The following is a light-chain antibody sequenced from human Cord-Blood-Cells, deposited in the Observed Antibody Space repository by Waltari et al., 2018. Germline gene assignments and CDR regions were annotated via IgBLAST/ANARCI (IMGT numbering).Light chain of an antibody. V-gene: IGKV1-39*01. CDR2: AAS. CDR3: QQSYSTPLLT. CDR1: QSISSY. Sequence: DIQMTQSPSSLSASVGDRVTINCRASQSISSYLNWYQQKPRKAPKLLIYAASRLQSGVPSRFSGSGSGTDFTLTISSLQPEDFATYYCQQSYSTPLLTFGGGTKVEIK. J-gene: IGKJ4*01.